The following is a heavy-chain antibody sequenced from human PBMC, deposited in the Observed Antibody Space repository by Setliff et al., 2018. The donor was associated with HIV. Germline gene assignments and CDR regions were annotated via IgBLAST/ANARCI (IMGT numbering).Heavy chain of an antibody. J-gene: IGHJ3*02. CDR1: GFTFSDAW. CDR3: VGDSRRLYAFDI. CDR2: INSRTDGGTT. D-gene: IGHD2-21*01. V-gene: IGHV3-15*01. Sequence: GGSLRLSCAGSGFTFSDAWMAWVRQAPGKGLGWVGRINSRTDGGTTDSAASVKGRVSISRDDSTNTLFLEMNSLTREDAARYYCVGDSRRLYAFDIWGPGTMVTVSS.